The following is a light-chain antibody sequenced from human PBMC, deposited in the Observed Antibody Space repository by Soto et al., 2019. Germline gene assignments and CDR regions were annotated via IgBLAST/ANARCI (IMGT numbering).Light chain of an antibody. Sequence: QSALTQPPSVSGAPGQRVTISCAGGSSNIGAGYDVHWYQHIPGTAPKLLIYINTNRPSGVPDRFSGSRSGPSTSLAITGLQAQDEAVYFCQSYDSTLKTYVFGSGTKV. J-gene: IGLJ1*01. CDR1: SSNIGAGYD. V-gene: IGLV1-40*01. CDR3: QSYDSTLKTYV. CDR2: INT.